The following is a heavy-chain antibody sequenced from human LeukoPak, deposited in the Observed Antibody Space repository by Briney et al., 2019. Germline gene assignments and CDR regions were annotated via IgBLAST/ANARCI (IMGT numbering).Heavy chain of an antibody. V-gene: IGHV4-61*01. CDR3: ASGGWQWLID. CDR2: FHYSGTT. D-gene: IGHD6-19*01. Sequence: PSETLSLTCAVSGFSFRTGYYWSWIRQPPGKGLEWIGYFHYSGTTNSNPSLKSRVSISIDTSKNQLSLKLTSVTAADTAMYYCASGGWQWLIDWGQGTLVTVSS. J-gene: IGHJ4*02. CDR1: GFSFRTGYY.